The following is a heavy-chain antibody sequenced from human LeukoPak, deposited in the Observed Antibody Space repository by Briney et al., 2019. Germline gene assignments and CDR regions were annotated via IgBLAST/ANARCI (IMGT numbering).Heavy chain of an antibody. V-gene: IGHV3-11*01. Sequence: GGSLRLSCAASGFTFSDHYMIWLRQAPGKGLEAISYISHNGETKYYADSVKGRLSISRDNAKSSLYLQMNSLRVEDTAVYYCARNRHGYFDYWGQGTLVTVSS. D-gene: IGHD1-14*01. CDR1: GFTFSDHY. CDR3: ARNRHGYFDY. CDR2: ISHNGETK. J-gene: IGHJ4*02.